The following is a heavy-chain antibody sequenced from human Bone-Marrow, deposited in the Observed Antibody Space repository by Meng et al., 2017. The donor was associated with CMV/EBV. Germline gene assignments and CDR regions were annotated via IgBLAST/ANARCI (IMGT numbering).Heavy chain of an antibody. CDR3: ARYYDSSEYYFDY. CDR2: IYYSGST. V-gene: IGHV4-61*01. D-gene: IGHD3-22*01. CDR1: GGSVSSGSYY. Sequence: SETLSLTCTVSGGSVSSGSYYWSWIRQPPGKGLEWIGYIYYSGSTNYNPSLKSRVTISVDTSKNQFSLKLSSVTAADTAVYYCARYYDSSEYYFDYWGQGTRVTGSS. J-gene: IGHJ4*02.